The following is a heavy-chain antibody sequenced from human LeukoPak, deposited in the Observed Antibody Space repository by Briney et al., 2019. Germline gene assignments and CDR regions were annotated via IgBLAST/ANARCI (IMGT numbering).Heavy chain of an antibody. CDR2: INAGNGNT. V-gene: IGHV1-3*01. D-gene: IGHD3-22*01. Sequence: GASVKVSCKASGYTFTSYAMHWVRQAPGQRLEWMGWINAGNGNTKYSQEFQGRVTITRDTSASTAYMELSSLRSDDTAVYYCARDPRPYYYYDSSGYPQYFQHWGQGTLVTVSS. CDR3: ARDPRPYYYYDSSGYPQYFQH. J-gene: IGHJ1*01. CDR1: GYTFTSYA.